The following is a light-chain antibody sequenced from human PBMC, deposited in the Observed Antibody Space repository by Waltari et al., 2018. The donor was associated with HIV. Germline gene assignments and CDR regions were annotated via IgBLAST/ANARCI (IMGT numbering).Light chain of an antibody. Sequence: QLVLTQSPSTSASLGASVKLTCTLTSGHSSYAIAWHQQKSEKAPRYLMKLNSDGSHNKGDGIPDRFSGSSSGAERYLTISSLQSEDEADYYCQTWGTGIRAFGGGTKLTVL. V-gene: IGLV4-69*01. J-gene: IGLJ2*01. CDR2: LNSDGSH. CDR1: SGHSSYA. CDR3: QTWGTGIRA.